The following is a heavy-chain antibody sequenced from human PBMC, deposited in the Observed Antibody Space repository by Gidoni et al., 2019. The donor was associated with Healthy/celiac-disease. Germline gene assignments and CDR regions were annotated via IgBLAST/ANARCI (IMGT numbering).Heavy chain of an antibody. J-gene: IGHJ4*02. CDR3: TRRDDFWSGYSLN. V-gene: IGHV3-73*02. CDR2: IRSKANSYAT. Sequence: EVQLVESGGGLVQPGGSLKLSCAASGFTFSGSAMHWVRQASGKGLEWVGRIRSKANSYATAYAASVKGRFTISRDDSKNTAYLQMNSLKTEDTAVYYCTRRDDFWSGYSLNWGQGTLVTVSS. D-gene: IGHD3-3*01. CDR1: GFTFSGSA.